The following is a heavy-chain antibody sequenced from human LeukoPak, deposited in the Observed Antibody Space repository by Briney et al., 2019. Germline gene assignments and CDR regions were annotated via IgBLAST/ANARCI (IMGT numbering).Heavy chain of an antibody. CDR1: GFTFSSYA. J-gene: IGHJ4*02. Sequence: GGSLRLSCAASGFTFSSYAMSWVRQAPGKGLEWVSAISGSGGSTYYADSVKGRFTISRDNSKSTLYLQMNSLRAEDTAVYYCAKDGGALWFGELFNYFDYWGQGTLVTVSS. V-gene: IGHV3-23*01. CDR3: AKDGGALWFGELFNYFDY. CDR2: ISGSGGST. D-gene: IGHD3-10*01.